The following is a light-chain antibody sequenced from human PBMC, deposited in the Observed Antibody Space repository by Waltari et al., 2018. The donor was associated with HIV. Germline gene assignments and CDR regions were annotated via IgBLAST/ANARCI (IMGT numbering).Light chain of an antibody. Sequence: QSVLTQAPSASGTPGQRVIISCSGSSSNIGRNTVRWYQQLPGTAPKLLILSDNRRPSGIPERFSGSKSGTSASLAISGLQIEDEGDYFCATWDGSLNGVFGGGTKLTVL. CDR3: ATWDGSLNGV. V-gene: IGLV1-44*01. CDR2: SDN. CDR1: SSNIGRNT. J-gene: IGLJ3*02.